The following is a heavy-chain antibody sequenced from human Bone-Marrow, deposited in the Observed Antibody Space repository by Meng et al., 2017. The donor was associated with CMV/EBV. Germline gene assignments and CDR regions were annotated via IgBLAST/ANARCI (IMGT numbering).Heavy chain of an antibody. V-gene: IGHV3-23*01. CDR3: ARGDSSSSGGYYYGMDV. Sequence: GESLKISCAASGFTFSSYAMSWVRQAPGKGLEWVSTISGSGGSTYYADSVKGRFTISRDNSKNTLYLQMNSLRAEDTAVYYCARGDSSSSGGYYYGMDVWGQGTTVTFSS. CDR1: GFTFSSYA. CDR2: ISGSGGST. D-gene: IGHD6-6*01. J-gene: IGHJ6*02.